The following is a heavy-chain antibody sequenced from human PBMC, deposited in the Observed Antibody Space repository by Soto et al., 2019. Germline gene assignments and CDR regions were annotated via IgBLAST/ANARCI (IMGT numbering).Heavy chain of an antibody. CDR2: IYGSGST. J-gene: IGHJ4*02. CDR1: GGSINSYY. Sequence: SETLSLTCTVSGGSINSYYWSWIRQSPEKGLEWIGYIYGSGSTNYNPSLKSRVTISVDTSKNQFSLKLTSVTAADTAVYYCARRYGGNFDYWGQGTLVTVSS. D-gene: IGHD1-26*01. V-gene: IGHV4-59*01. CDR3: ARRYGGNFDY.